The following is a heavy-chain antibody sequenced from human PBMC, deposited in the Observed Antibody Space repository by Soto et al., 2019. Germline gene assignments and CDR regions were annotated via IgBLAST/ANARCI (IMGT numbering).Heavy chain of an antibody. D-gene: IGHD1-20*01. V-gene: IGHV1-46*01. CDR2: INPISAAT. J-gene: IGHJ4*02. CDR1: GYTFISHY. Sequence: QVHLVQSGAEVKKPGASVKVSCKASGYTFISHYMHWVRQAPGQGLEWMGIINPISAATTYAQKFQGRDTMTRDTPTSTVYLELSSLKSEDTAVYYCARRGYNWNDLDSWGQGTLVTVSS. CDR3: ARRGYNWNDLDS.